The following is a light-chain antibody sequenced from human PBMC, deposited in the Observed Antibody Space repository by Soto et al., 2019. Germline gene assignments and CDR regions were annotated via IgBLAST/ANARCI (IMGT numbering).Light chain of an antibody. J-gene: IGKJ5*01. Sequence: EIVLTQSPATLSLSPGERATLSCRASQSVRSYLAWYQQKPGQSPRLLIYDASNRATGIPARFSGSGSGTDFTLSISNLEPADSAVYYCQERYSWPPETFGQGTRLE. V-gene: IGKV3-11*01. CDR1: QSVRSY. CDR2: DAS. CDR3: QERYSWPPET.